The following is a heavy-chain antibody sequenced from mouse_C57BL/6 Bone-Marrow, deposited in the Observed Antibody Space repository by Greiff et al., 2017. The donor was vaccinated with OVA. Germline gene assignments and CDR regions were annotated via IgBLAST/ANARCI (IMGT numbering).Heavy chain of an antibody. CDR1: GFNIKDAY. V-gene: IGHV14-4*01. D-gene: IGHD4-1*01. CDR2: IDPENGDT. J-gene: IGHJ3*01. Sequence: VQLQQSGAELVRPGASVKLSCTASGFNIKDAYMHWVKQRPEQGLEWIGWIDPENGDTEYASKFQGKATITADTSSNTAYLQLSSLTSGDTAVYYCTTWDEETWFAYWGQGTLVTVSA. CDR3: TTWDEETWFAY.